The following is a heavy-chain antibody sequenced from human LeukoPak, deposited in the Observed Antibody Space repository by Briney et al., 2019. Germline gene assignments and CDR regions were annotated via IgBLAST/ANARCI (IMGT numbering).Heavy chain of an antibody. J-gene: IGHJ4*02. D-gene: IGHD5-18*01. V-gene: IGHV3-48*03. Sequence: PGGSLRLSCAASGFTFSSYEMNWVRQALGKGLEWVSYISSSGSTIYYADSVKGRFTISRDNAKNSLYLQMNSLRAEDTAVYYCARGGNGYSYGYDYWGQGTLVTVSS. CDR3: ARGGNGYSYGYDY. CDR1: GFTFSSYE. CDR2: ISSSGSTI.